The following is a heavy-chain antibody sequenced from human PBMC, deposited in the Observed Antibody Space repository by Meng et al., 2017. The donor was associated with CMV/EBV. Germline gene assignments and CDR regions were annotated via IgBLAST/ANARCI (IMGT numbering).Heavy chain of an antibody. CDR1: GGSVSSGSYY. V-gene: IGHV4-61*01. Sequence: SETLSLTCTVSGGSVSSGSYYWSWIRQPPGKGLEWIGYIYYSGSTNYNPSLKSRVTIAVDTSKSQFSLKLSSVTAADTAVYYCARGGCSSTSCVSSWFDPWGQGTLVTVSS. CDR2: IYYSGST. J-gene: IGHJ5*02. CDR3: ARGGCSSTSCVSSWFDP. D-gene: IGHD2-2*01.